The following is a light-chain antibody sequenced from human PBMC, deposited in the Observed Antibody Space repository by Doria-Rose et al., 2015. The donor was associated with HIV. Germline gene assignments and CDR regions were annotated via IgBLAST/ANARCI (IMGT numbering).Light chain of an antibody. CDR2: WAS. V-gene: IGKV4-1*01. CDR3: RQYYDTPS. Sequence: DIQMTQSPESLGMSLGERATLNCKSNQSPLYTSKNYLAWYQQKPGQPPKLLIYWASTRQSGVPARLSGSGSGTDFTLTISSLEAEDVAVYYCRQYYDTPSFGPGTTVDIK. J-gene: IGKJ3*01. CDR1: QSPLYTSKNY.